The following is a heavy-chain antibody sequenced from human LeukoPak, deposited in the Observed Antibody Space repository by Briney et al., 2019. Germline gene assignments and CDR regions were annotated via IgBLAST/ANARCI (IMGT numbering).Heavy chain of an antibody. CDR3: ARDRKSHFDY. V-gene: IGHV3-23*01. CDR2: ISASGGTT. J-gene: IGHJ4*02. CDR1: GFSLNNYA. Sequence: QPGGSLRLSCAASGFSLNNYAMNWARQATGKGLEWVSAISASGGTTYNSDSVKGRFTISRDSAKNTLYLQMNSLRVEDTAVYFCARDRKSHFDYWGQGTLVTVSS.